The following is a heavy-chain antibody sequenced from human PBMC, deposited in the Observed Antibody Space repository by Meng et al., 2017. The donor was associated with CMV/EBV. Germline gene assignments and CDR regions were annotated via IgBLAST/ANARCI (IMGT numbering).Heavy chain of an antibody. CDR1: GFTFSSYW. CDR2: IKQDGSEK. V-gene: IGHV3-7*03. D-gene: IGHD2-2*02. Sequence: GESLKISCAASGFTFSSYWMSWVRQAPGKGLEWVANIKQDGSEKYYVDSVKGRFTISRDNAKNSLYLQMNSLRAEDTALYYCAKDNNLHIVVVPAAISHYYYYGMDVRGQGTTVTVSS. J-gene: IGHJ6*02. CDR3: AKDNNLHIVVVPAAISHYYYYGMDV.